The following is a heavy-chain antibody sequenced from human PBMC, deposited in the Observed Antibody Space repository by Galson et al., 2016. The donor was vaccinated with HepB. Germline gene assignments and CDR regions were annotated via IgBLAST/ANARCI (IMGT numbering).Heavy chain of an antibody. J-gene: IGHJ2*01. V-gene: IGHV4-4*02. CDR2: IYHSGIT. Sequence: ETLSLTCSVSGGSTTSSNWWTWVRQSPGKGLEWIGEIYHSGITNYNPSLKSRVTMSVDTTRNQLSLNLTSVTAADTAVYYCTRHKEQQQLGYFDLWGRGTLVAVSS. CDR3: TRHKEQQQLGYFDL. CDR1: GGSTTSSNW. D-gene: IGHD5-24*01.